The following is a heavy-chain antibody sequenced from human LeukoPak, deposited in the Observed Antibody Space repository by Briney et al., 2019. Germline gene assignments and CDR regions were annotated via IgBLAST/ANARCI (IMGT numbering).Heavy chain of an antibody. CDR2: IYYSGST. J-gene: IGHJ4*02. CDR1: GGSISSYY. CDR3: ARVGRAVGAYFDY. Sequence: PSETLSLTCTVSGGSISSYYWSWMRQPPGKGLEWIGYIYYSGSTNYNSSLKSRVTISVDTSKNQFSLKLSSVTAADTAVYYCARVGRAVGAYFDYWGQGTLVTVSS. D-gene: IGHD1-26*01. V-gene: IGHV4-59*01.